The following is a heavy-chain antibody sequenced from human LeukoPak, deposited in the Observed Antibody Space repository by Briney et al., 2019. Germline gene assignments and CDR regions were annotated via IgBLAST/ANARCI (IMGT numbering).Heavy chain of an antibody. D-gene: IGHD2-15*01. CDR2: ISNSGGST. CDR1: GFTFNNYA. J-gene: IGHJ4*02. V-gene: IGHV3-23*01. Sequence: GGSLRFSCAASGFTFNNYAMTWVRQAPGRGLEWVSNISNSGGSTFYADSVKGRFTISRDNSKNTLYLQMNSLRAEDTAVYYWAKGQSCSGASCPHQRGFHYWGKGTLVTVFS. CDR3: AKGQSCSGASCPHQRGFHY.